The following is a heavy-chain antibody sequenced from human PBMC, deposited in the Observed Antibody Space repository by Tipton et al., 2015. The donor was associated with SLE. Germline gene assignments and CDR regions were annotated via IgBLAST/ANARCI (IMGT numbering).Heavy chain of an antibody. CDR3: AKCYSGYYSDAFDI. CDR1: RFNFDDYG. Sequence: SLRLSCAASRFNFDDYGMSWVRQAPGKGLEWVSGISWNRGSIGYADSVKGRFTISRDNAKNSLYLQMNSLRPEDTALYYCAKCYSGYYSDAFDIWGQGTLVTVSS. CDR2: ISWNRGSI. V-gene: IGHV3-9*01. D-gene: IGHD1-26*01. J-gene: IGHJ3*02.